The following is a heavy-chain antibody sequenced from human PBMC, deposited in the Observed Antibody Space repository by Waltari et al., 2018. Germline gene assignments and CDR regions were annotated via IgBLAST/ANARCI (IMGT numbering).Heavy chain of an antibody. Sequence: EVQLLESGGGLVQPGGSLRLSCAASGSTFSNYAMSWVRQAPGQGLEWVSTTSGSGGSTYYADSVKGRLTISRDNSKNTLYLQMNSLRAEDTAVYYCAKDTCSGGSCYSNWFDPWGQGTLVTVSS. CDR1: GSTFSNYA. V-gene: IGHV3-23*01. CDR2: TSGSGGST. CDR3: AKDTCSGGSCYSNWFDP. J-gene: IGHJ5*02. D-gene: IGHD2-15*01.